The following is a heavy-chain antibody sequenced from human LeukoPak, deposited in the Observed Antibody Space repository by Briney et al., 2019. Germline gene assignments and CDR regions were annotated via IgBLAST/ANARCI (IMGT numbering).Heavy chain of an antibody. CDR2: ITPSSSTI. CDR3: ARDHKDWGVFDY. CDR1: GFTFSDYS. J-gene: IGHJ4*02. Sequence: GGSLRLSCAASGFTFSDYSMNWIRQAPGKGLEWVSYITPSSSTIYYADSVKGRFTISGDNAKNSLYLQMSSLRADDTAVYYCARDHKDWGVFDYWGQGSLVTVSS. D-gene: IGHD7-27*01. V-gene: IGHV3-48*04.